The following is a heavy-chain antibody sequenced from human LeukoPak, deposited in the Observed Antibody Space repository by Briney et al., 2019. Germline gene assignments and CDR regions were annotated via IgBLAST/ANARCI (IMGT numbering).Heavy chain of an antibody. V-gene: IGHV3-48*03. Sequence: GGSLRLSCAASGFTFSSYAMNWVRQAPGKGLEWVSNIGSGGRCIYYADSVKGRFTISRDNAKNSLYLQMNSLRAEDTAVYYCARRLPYFGMDVWGQGTTVT. CDR1: GFTFSSYA. D-gene: IGHD5-18*01. CDR3: ARRLPYFGMDV. CDR2: IGSGGRCI. J-gene: IGHJ6*02.